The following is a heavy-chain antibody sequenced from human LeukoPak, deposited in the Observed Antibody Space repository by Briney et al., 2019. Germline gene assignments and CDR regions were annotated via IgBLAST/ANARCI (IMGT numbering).Heavy chain of an antibody. Sequence: GESLKISCKGSGYSFTNYWIGWVRQVPGKGLEWMGIIYPGDSDTRYSPSFQGQVTISADRSINTAYLHWSSLKASDTAMYYCARRLTDGSDYWGQGTLVTVSS. CDR2: IYPGDSDT. CDR1: GYSFTNYW. CDR3: ARRLTDGSDY. V-gene: IGHV5-51*01. J-gene: IGHJ4*02. D-gene: IGHD5-24*01.